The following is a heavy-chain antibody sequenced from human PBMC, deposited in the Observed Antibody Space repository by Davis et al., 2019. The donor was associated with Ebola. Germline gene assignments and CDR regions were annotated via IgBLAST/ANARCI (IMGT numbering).Heavy chain of an antibody. V-gene: IGHV1-2*06. CDR2: INPYSGGT. J-gene: IGHJ4*02. D-gene: IGHD4-11*01. CDR1: GYTFTDYY. CDR3: AREVDYNIPIYEGFDY. Sequence: AASVKVSCKASGYTFTDYYIHWLRQAPGQGLEWMGRINPYSGGTNYAEKFQGRVTMSRDTSINTAYMELSRLTSDDTAVYSCAREVDYNIPIYEGFDYWGQGTRVTVSS.